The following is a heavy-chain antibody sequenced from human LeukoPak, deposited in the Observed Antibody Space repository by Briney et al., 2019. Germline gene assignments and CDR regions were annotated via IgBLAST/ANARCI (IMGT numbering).Heavy chain of an antibody. CDR1: GGSISSHY. CDR3: ARGGARGYADY. CDR2: IYYSGST. D-gene: IGHD5-18*01. J-gene: IGHJ4*02. Sequence: SETLSLTCTVSGGSISSHYWSWIRQPPGKGLEWIGYIYYSGSTNYNPSLKSRVTISVDTSKNQFSVKLSSVTAADTAVYYCARGGARGYADYWGQGTLVTVSS. V-gene: IGHV4-59*11.